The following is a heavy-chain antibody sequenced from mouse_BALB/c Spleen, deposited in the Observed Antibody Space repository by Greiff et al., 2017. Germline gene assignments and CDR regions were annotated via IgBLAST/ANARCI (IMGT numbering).Heavy chain of an antibody. Sequence: VQLQQSGPQLVRPGASVKISCKASGYSFTSYWMHWVKQRPGQGLEWIGMIDPSDSETRLNQKFKDKATLTVDKSSSTAYMQLSSPTSEDSAVYYCAREGHYGYYFDYWGQGTTLTVSS. D-gene: IGHD1-2*01. CDR1: GYSFTSYW. J-gene: IGHJ2*01. CDR2: IDPSDSET. CDR3: AREGHYGYYFDY. V-gene: IGHV1S127*01.